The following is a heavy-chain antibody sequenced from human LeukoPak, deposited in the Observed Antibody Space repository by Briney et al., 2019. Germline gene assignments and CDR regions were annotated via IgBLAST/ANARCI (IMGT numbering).Heavy chain of an antibody. CDR3: ARGLPPVMKYYFDY. J-gene: IGHJ4*02. D-gene: IGHD4-11*01. Sequence: PGGSLRLSCAVSGFTVSSNYMSWVRQAPGKGLEWVSVIYGGGGTYYADSVKGRFTISRDNSMNTLYLQMNSLRAEDTAMYYCARGLPPVMKYYFDYWGQGTLVTVSS. CDR1: GFTVSSNY. V-gene: IGHV3-53*01. CDR2: IYGGGGT.